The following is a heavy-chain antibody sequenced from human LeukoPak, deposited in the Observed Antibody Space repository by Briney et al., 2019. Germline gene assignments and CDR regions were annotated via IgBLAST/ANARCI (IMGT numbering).Heavy chain of an antibody. CDR3: AKDHRYSSSWSQYFQH. Sequence: GGCLRLSCAASGFTFSTYWMSWVRQAPGKGLEWVANIKEDGSEKHYVDSVKGRFTISRDNAKNSLYLQMNSLRAEDTAVYYCAKDHRYSSSWSQYFQHWGQGTLVTVSS. J-gene: IGHJ1*01. D-gene: IGHD6-13*01. V-gene: IGHV3-7*03. CDR2: IKEDGSEK. CDR1: GFTFSTYW.